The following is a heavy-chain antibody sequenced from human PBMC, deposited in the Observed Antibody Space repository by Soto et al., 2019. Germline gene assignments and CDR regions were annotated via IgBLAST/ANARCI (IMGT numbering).Heavy chain of an antibody. V-gene: IGHV3-9*01. CDR1: GFTFDDYA. CDR3: AKSKGDLEILKTTVTTFWGPFHI. J-gene: IGHJ3*02. CDR2: ITWNSGSR. Sequence: EVQLVESGGGLVQPGRSLRLSCAASGFTFDDYAMHWVRQAPGKGPEWVSGITWNSGSRGYAESVKGRFTIPRDNAKNSLYLQMNSLRTEDTAVYYCAKSKGDLEILKTTVTTFWGPFHIWGEGTRVTVSS. D-gene: IGHD4-17*01.